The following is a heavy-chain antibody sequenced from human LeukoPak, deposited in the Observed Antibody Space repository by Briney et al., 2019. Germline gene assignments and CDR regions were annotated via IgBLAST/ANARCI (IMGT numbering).Heavy chain of an antibody. CDR3: ARETPPRAIIHWFDP. D-gene: IGHD3-3*01. V-gene: IGHV1-18*01. CDR2: ISAYNGNT. J-gene: IGHJ5*02. Sequence: GASVKVSCKASGYTFTSYGISWVRQAPGQGLEWMGWISAYNGNTNYAQKLQGRVTITRDTSASTAYMELSSLRSEDTAVYYCARETPPRAIIHWFDPWGQGTLVTVSS. CDR1: GYTFTSYG.